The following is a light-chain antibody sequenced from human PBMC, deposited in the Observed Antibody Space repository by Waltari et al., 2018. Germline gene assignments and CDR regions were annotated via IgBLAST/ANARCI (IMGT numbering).Light chain of an antibody. CDR2: GQH. CDR3: QSYDSSLTGWV. CDR1: SSNVGSGYD. V-gene: IGLV1-40*01. J-gene: IGLJ3*02. Sequence: QSLLTQPPSVSGAPGQRVTISCTGSSSNVGSGYDVHWYQQLPGTAPKLLVFGQHNRPSGVPDRFSGSKSGTSASLAITGLQAEDEADYYCQSYDSSLTGWVFGGGTKLTVL.